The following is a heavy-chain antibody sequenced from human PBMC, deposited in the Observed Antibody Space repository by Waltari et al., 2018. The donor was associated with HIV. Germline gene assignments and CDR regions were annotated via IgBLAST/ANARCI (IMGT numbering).Heavy chain of an antibody. CDR2: ISSSISYI. Sequence: EVQLVESGGGLVKPGGSLRLSCAASGFTFSSYNMNWVRQAPGKGLEWVSFISSSISYIYYADSVKGRFTISRDNAKNSLNLQMNSLRAEDTAVYYCARDSLRGIGADGNWFDPWGQGTLVTVSS. V-gene: IGHV3-21*01. D-gene: IGHD6-13*01. J-gene: IGHJ5*02. CDR1: GFTFSSYN. CDR3: ARDSLRGIGADGNWFDP.